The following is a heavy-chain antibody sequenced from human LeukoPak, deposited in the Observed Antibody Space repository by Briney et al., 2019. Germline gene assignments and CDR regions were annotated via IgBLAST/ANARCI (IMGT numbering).Heavy chain of an antibody. Sequence: SETLSLTCTVSGGSISSSSYYWGWIRQPPGKGLEWIGSIYYSGSTYYNPSLKSRVTISVDTSKNQFSLRLSSVTAADTAVYYCARTYGGGWFDPWGQGTLVTVSS. CDR2: IYYSGST. CDR3: ARTYGGGWFDP. V-gene: IGHV4-39*07. J-gene: IGHJ5*02. CDR1: GGSISSSSYY. D-gene: IGHD3-10*01.